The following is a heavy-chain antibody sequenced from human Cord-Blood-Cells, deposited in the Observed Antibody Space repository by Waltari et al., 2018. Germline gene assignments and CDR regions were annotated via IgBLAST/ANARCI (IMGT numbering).Heavy chain of an antibody. CDR2: IIPIFGTA. D-gene: IGHD5-12*01. CDR1: GGTFSSYA. V-gene: IGHV1-69*06. CDR3: ARVGQISLRNSGYDY. J-gene: IGHJ4*02. Sequence: QVQLVQSGAEVKKPGSSVKVSCKASGGTFSSYAISWVRQAPGQGREWMGGIIPIFGTANYAQKFQGRVTITADKSTSTAYMELSSLRSEDTAVYYCARVGQISLRNSGYDYWGQGTLVTVSS.